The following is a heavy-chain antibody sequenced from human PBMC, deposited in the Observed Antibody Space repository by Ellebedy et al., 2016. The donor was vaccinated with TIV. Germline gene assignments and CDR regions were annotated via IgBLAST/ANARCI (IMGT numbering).Heavy chain of an antibody. J-gene: IGHJ6*02. CDR1: GGSISSSNW. CDR3: ARSISGYFDWLTYHYGMDV. D-gene: IGHD3-9*01. CDR2: IYHSGST. V-gene: IGHV4-4*02. Sequence: SETLSLXXAVSGGSISSSNWWSWVRQPPGKGLEWIGEIYHSGSTNYNPSLKSRVTISVDKSKNQFSLKLSSVTAADTAVYYCARSISGYFDWLTYHYGMDVWGQGTTVTVSS.